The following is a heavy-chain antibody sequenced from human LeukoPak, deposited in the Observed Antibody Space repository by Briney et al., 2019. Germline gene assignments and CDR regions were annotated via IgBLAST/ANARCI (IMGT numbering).Heavy chain of an antibody. CDR3: ARALGILRYYYYGMDV. CDR1: GFTFSSYS. D-gene: IGHD3-3*02. Sequence: PGGSLRLSCAASGFTFSSYSMNWVRQAPGKGLEWVAVISYDGSNKYYADSVKGRFTISRDNSKNTLYLQMNSLRAEDTAVYYCARALGILRYYYYGMDVWGQGTTVTVSS. J-gene: IGHJ6*02. V-gene: IGHV3-30*03. CDR2: ISYDGSNK.